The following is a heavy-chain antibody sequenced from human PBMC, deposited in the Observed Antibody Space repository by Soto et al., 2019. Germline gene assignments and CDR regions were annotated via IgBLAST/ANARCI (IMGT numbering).Heavy chain of an antibody. J-gene: IGHJ4*02. CDR1: GDSVSESSVS. CDR2: TNYGSKWSY. D-gene: IGHD6-19*01. V-gene: IGHV6-1*01. Sequence: PSQTLSLTCAISGDSVSESSVSWNWIRQSHSRGLEWLGRTNYGSKWSYDYAVSVKSRITINPDTSKNQFSLQLNSVTPEDTAVYYCARDSSIRIAVAGINYLDYWCQGTLVTVSS. CDR3: ARDSSIRIAVAGINYLDY.